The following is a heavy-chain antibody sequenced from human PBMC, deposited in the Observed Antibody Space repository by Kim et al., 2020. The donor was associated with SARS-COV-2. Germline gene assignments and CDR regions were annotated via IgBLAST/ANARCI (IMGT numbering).Heavy chain of an antibody. CDR2: ISAYNGNT. CDR3: ARDRSIPLAAAGVYYYYYGMDV. J-gene: IGHJ6*02. V-gene: IGHV1-18*04. Sequence: ASVKVSCKASGYTFTSYGISWVRQAPGQGLEWMGWISAYNGNTNYAQKLQGRVTMTTDTSTSTAYMELRSLRSDDTAVYYCARDRSIPLAAAGVYYYYYGMDVWGQVTTVTVSS. D-gene: IGHD6-13*01. CDR1: GYTFTSYG.